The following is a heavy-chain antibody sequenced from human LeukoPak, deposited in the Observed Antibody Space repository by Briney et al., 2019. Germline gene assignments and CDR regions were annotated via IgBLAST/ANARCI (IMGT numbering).Heavy chain of an antibody. CDR1: GGSFSGYY. CDR3: ARGSKEFDP. Sequence: SETLSLTCAVYGGSFSGYYWSWIRQPPGKGLEWNGEINHSGSTNYNPSLKSRVTISVDTSKNQFSLKLSSVTAADTAVYYCARGSKEFDPWGQGTLVTVSS. CDR2: INHSGST. D-gene: IGHD6-13*01. V-gene: IGHV4-34*01. J-gene: IGHJ5*02.